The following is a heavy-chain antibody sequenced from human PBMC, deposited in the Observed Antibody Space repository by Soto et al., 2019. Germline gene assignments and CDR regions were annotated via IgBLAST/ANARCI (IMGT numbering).Heavy chain of an antibody. Sequence: SETLSLTCSVSGVSIVSHFWSWIRQAPGKGLELVGYIYHTVNTKYNPALKSRVTISMDTSKNQLSLQLSSVTAADTAVYYCARLQYTVVTALDIWGQGTMVTVSS. D-gene: IGHD2-15*01. J-gene: IGHJ3*02. CDR2: IYHTVNT. V-gene: IGHV4-59*11. CDR1: GVSIVSHF. CDR3: ARLQYTVVTALDI.